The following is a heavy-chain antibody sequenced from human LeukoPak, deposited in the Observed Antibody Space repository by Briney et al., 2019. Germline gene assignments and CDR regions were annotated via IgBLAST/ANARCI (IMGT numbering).Heavy chain of an antibody. CDR2: IHHTGNT. V-gene: IGHV4-30-2*01. CDR3: ARLLLLVASPYGDPWYFDL. D-gene: IGHD3-10*01. Sequence: PSQTLSLTCTVSGASLDNDVYFWNWIRQPPGKGLEWIGHIHHTGNTFSNPSLKSRVSISVDRSKNQFSLNLSSVTAADTAVYYCARLLLLVASPYGDPWYFDLWGRGTLVTVSS. J-gene: IGHJ2*01. CDR1: GASLDNDVYF.